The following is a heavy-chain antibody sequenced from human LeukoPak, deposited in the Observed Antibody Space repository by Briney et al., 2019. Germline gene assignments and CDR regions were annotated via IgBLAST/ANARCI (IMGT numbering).Heavy chain of an antibody. Sequence: SVKVSCKASGFTFTSSAVQWVRQARGQRLEWIGWIVVGSGNTNYAQKFQERVTITRDMSTSTAYMELSSLRSEDTAVYYCATVGYVAGYFDYWGQGTLVTVSS. CDR3: ATVGYVAGYFDY. V-gene: IGHV1-58*01. CDR2: IVVGSGNT. J-gene: IGHJ4*02. D-gene: IGHD5-12*01. CDR1: GFTFTSSA.